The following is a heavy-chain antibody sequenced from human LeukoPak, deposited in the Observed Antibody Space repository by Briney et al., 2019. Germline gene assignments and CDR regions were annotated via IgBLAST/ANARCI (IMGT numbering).Heavy chain of an antibody. CDR3: ARLGSSSRTRYNWFDP. CDR1: GYTFNSYG. CDR2: ISAYNGNT. J-gene: IGHJ5*02. D-gene: IGHD6-6*01. V-gene: IGHV1-18*01. Sequence: ASVKVSCKASGYTFNSYGISWVRQAPGQGPEWMGWISAYNGNTNYAQKFQGRVTMITDTSTSTAYMELRSLRSDDTAVYYCARLGSSSRTRYNWFDPWGQGTLVTVSS.